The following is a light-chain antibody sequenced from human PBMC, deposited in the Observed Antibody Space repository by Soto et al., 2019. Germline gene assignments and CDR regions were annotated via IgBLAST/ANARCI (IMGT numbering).Light chain of an antibody. V-gene: IGKV1-5*03. J-gene: IGKJ1*01. CDR1: QSINTW. Sequence: DIQMTQSPSTLSASVGDRIIITCRASQSINTWLAWYQQKPGEAPKLLIYDGSTLARGVPSRFSGSGSATALYLTISRLQPADFATFYCQQYQTYSRTFGQGTKVEV. CDR3: QQYQTYSRT. CDR2: DGS.